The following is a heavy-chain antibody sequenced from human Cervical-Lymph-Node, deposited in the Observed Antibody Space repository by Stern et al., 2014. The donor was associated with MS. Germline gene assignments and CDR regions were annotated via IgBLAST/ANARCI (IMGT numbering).Heavy chain of an antibody. CDR1: GGSISSGGYF. CDR2: IYYSGST. J-gene: IGHJ5*02. D-gene: IGHD6-13*01. V-gene: IGHV4-31*03. Sequence: QLQLQESGPGLVKPSQTLSLTCTVSGGSISSGGYFWNWIRQHPGKGLEWIGNIYYSGSTYYTPSLRSRLTISVDTSKNQFSLKLSSVTAADTAVYYCAREGVTATGTGNWLDPWGQGTLVTVSS. CDR3: AREGVTATGTGNWLDP.